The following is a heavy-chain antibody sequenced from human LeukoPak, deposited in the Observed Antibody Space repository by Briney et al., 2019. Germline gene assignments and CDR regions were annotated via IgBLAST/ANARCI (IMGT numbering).Heavy chain of an antibody. CDR1: GGSINSGNYY. D-gene: IGHD1-1*01. Sequence: SETLSLTCTVSGGSINSGNYYWGWIRQPPEKGLEWIGIVYYSGNTYYSPSLKSRVTMSVDTSKNQFSLKLSSVTAADTAVYYCARLTRRSGNYFDYWGQGTLVTVSS. CDR2: VYYSGNT. J-gene: IGHJ4*02. V-gene: IGHV4-39*01. CDR3: ARLTRRSGNYFDY.